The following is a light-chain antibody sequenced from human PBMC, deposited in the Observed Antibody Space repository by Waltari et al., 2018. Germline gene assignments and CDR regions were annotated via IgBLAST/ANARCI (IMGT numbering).Light chain of an antibody. CDR1: QSVGRT. V-gene: IGKV3-20*01. CDR2: DAS. CDR3: QKYGTRPAT. J-gene: IGKJ1*01. Sequence: EIVLTQSPASLSLSPRDRATLSCRARQSVGRTLAWYQQRPGQAPRLLIYDASSRATGIPDRFSGSGSGTDFSLTISRLEPEDFAVYYCQKYGTRPATFGQGTKVEVK.